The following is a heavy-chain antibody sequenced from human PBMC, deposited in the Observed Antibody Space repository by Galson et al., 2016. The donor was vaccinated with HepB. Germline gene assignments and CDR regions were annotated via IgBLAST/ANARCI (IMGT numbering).Heavy chain of an antibody. V-gene: IGHV1-46*01. D-gene: IGHD6-19*01. J-gene: IGHJ4*02. Sequence: SVKVSCKASGYTFTSYYMHRVRQAPGQGLEWMGRINPSGGSTGYAQKFQGRVTMTRDPSTSTVYMELSSLRSEYTAVYYCARDPRIAVAGTGAYFDYWGQGTLVTVSS. CDR2: INPSGGST. CDR3: ARDPRIAVAGTGAYFDY. CDR1: GYTFTSYY.